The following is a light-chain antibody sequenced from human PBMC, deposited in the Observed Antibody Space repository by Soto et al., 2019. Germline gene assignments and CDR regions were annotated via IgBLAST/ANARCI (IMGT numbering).Light chain of an antibody. CDR3: QKYYNWPPT. J-gene: IGKJ5*01. CDR1: QSVSSN. Sequence: EIVMTQSPATLSVSPGERDSLSCRASQSVSSNFSGYQQKPAQAPRLLIYGASTRATGSPARFSGSGSETEFTLTLSSLQCEDFAVYYCQKYYNWPPTVGQGTRLEI. CDR2: GAS. V-gene: IGKV3-15*01.